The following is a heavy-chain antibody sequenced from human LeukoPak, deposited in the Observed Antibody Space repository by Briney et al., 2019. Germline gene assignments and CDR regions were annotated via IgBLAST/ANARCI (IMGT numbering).Heavy chain of an antibody. Sequence: PGGSLRLSCAISGFTFSGCELTWVRQAPGKGLEWISYISRSGNTIYYAAAVKGRFTTSRDNAKTSLHLQMNSLRVEDTAVYYCARVATMVRVPLDALDIWGQGTMVSVSS. V-gene: IGHV3-48*03. CDR3: ARVATMVRVPLDALDI. CDR2: ISRSGNTI. CDR1: GFTFSGCE. J-gene: IGHJ3*02. D-gene: IGHD3-10*01.